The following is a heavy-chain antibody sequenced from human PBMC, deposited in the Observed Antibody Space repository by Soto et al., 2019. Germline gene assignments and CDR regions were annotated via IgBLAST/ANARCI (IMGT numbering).Heavy chain of an antibody. CDR1: GGSISSSSYY. CDR2: IYYSGST. Sequence: QLQLQESGPGLVKPSETLSLTCTVSGGSISSSSYYWGWIRQPTVKRLEWIGSIYYSGSTYYNPSLKSRVTISVDTSKNQFSLKLSSVTAADTAVYYCARYLTTVTPYYFDYWGQGTLVTVSS. D-gene: IGHD4-17*01. J-gene: IGHJ4*02. V-gene: IGHV4-39*01. CDR3: ARYLTTVTPYYFDY.